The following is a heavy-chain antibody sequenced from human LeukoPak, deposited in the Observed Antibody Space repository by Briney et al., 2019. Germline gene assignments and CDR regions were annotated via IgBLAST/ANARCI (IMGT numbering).Heavy chain of an antibody. J-gene: IGHJ5*02. Sequence: GASVKVSCKASGGTFSSYAISWVRQAPGQGLEWMGGIIPIFGTANYAQKFQGRVTITADESTSTAYMELSSLRSEDTAVYYCARRAVTMVRGVITPIWFDPWGQGTLATVSS. CDR2: IIPIFGTA. CDR3: ARRAVTMVRGVITPIWFDP. V-gene: IGHV1-69*13. D-gene: IGHD3-10*01. CDR1: GGTFSSYA.